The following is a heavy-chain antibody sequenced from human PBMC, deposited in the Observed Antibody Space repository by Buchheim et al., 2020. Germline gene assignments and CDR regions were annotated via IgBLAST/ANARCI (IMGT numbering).Heavy chain of an antibody. V-gene: IGHV2-70*01. J-gene: IGHJ6*02. CDR2: IDWDDDK. D-gene: IGHD3-9*01. CDR3: ARMVMNYDILTSYYPYNYGMDV. Sequence: QVTLRESGPALVNLTQTLTLTCTFSGFSLSTSGMCVSWIRQPPGKALEWLALIDWDDDKYYSTSLKTRLTISKHTSKNQVVLTMTKMDPADTATYYCARMVMNYDILTSYYPYNYGMDVWGQGTT. CDR1: GFSLSTSGMC.